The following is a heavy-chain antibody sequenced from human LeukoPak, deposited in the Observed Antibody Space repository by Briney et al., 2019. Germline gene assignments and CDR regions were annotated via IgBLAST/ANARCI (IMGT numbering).Heavy chain of an antibody. Sequence: PGGSLRLSCAASGFTFSNAWMSWVRQAPGKGLEWVGRIQSATDGGTTDYAAPVKGRFTISRDDSKNTLYLQMNSLKTEDTAVYCCTTKEQWLVRNHYYYYGMDVWGQGTTVTVSS. V-gene: IGHV3-15*01. J-gene: IGHJ6*02. CDR1: GFTFSNAW. D-gene: IGHD6-19*01. CDR3: TTKEQWLVRNHYYYYGMDV. CDR2: IQSATDGGTT.